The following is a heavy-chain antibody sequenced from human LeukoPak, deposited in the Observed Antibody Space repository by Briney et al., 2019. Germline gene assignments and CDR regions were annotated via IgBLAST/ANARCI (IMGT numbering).Heavy chain of an antibody. J-gene: IGHJ4*02. CDR2: IWYDGSNK. CDR3: AKGYCSGGSCHADY. D-gene: IGHD2-15*01. V-gene: IGHV3-33*06. CDR1: GFTFSSYG. Sequence: GGSLRLSCAASGFTFSSYGMHWVRQAPGKGLEWVAVIWYDGSNKYYAGSVKGRFTISRDNSKNTLYLQMNSLRAEDTAVYYCAKGYCSGGSCHADYWGQGTLVTVSS.